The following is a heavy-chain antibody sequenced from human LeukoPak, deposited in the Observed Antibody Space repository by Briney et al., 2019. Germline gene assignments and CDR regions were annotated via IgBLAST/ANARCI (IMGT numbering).Heavy chain of an antibody. Sequence: GGSLRLSCATSGFSFSSCAMSWVRQAPGKGLEWVSVISGSGGSTNYAESVKGRFTISRDNSKNTLYLQMNSLRVEDTAVYYCAKHRGRDGGYPFDYWGQGTLVTASS. V-gene: IGHV3-23*01. D-gene: IGHD5-12*01. CDR2: ISGSGGST. CDR1: GFSFSSCA. J-gene: IGHJ4*02. CDR3: AKHRGRDGGYPFDY.